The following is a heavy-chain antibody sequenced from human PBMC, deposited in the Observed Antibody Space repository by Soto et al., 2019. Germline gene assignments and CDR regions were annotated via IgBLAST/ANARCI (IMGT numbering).Heavy chain of an antibody. CDR1: GFTFSSYA. D-gene: IGHD3-3*01. V-gene: IGHV3-23*01. CDR3: AKDFWSGYSITPFDY. CDR2: ISGSGGST. J-gene: IGHJ4*02. Sequence: GGSLRLSCAASGFTFSSYAMSWVRQAQGKGLEWVSAISGSGGSTYYADSVKGRFTISRDNSKNTLYLQMNSLRAEDTAVYYCAKDFWSGYSITPFDYWGQGTLVTVSS.